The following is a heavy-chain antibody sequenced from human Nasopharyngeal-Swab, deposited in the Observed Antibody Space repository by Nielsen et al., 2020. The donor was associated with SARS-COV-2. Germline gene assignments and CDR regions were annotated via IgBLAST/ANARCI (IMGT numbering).Heavy chain of an antibody. CDR3: ARDVQGSGSYYRYDNWFDP. J-gene: IGHJ5*02. CDR2: IYYSGST. V-gene: IGHV4-59*01. CDR1: GYSISSYY. D-gene: IGHD1-26*01. Sequence: SETLSLTCTVSGYSISSYYWSWIRQPPGKGLEWIGYIYYSGSTNYNPSLKSRVTISVDTSKNQFSLKLSSVTAADTAVYYCARDVQGSGSYYRYDNWFDPWGQGTLVTVSS.